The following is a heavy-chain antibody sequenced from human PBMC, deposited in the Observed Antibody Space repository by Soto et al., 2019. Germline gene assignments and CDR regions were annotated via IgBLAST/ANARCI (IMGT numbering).Heavy chain of an antibody. Sequence: ESGGGLVQPGGSLRLSCAASGFNFSNYNMNWVRQAPGKGLEWVAYISSSSSTIYYADSVKGRFTISRDNAKNSLYLQMNSLRDEDTAVYYCASWYFSDSSGFPFDYWGQGTLITVSS. CDR2: ISSSSSTI. D-gene: IGHD3-22*01. V-gene: IGHV3-48*02. CDR3: ASWYFSDSSGFPFDY. CDR1: GFNFSNYN. J-gene: IGHJ4*02.